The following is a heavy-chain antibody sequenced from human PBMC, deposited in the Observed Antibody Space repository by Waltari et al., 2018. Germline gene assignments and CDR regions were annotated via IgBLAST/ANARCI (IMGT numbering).Heavy chain of an antibody. CDR1: GGSISSGSYY. D-gene: IGHD6-19*01. CDR3: ARSHPASIGTVAVPPFFDD. V-gene: IGHV4-61*02. Sequence: QVQLQESGPGLVKPSQTLSLTCTVSGGSISSGSYYWRWIRQPAGKGLEWIGYIYTSGSTNYCPYHNRRGTISVDPANIQFSRKLCSVTSADTAGYYCARSHPASIGTVAVPPFFDDWGQGTLVTVSA. CDR2: IYTSGST. J-gene: IGHJ4*02.